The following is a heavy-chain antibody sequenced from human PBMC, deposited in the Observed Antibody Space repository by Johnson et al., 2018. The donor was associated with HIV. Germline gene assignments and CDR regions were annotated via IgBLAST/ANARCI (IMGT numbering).Heavy chain of an antibody. V-gene: IGHV3-30*04. Sequence: VQLVESGGGLVQPGWSLRLSCAASGFTFSSYAMHWVRQAPGKGLEWVAVISYDGSNKYFTDSVRGRFTISRDNSRNTLFLQMNSLRAEDTGVYYCVRRFYDSSAFDIWGQGTLVTVSS. J-gene: IGHJ3*02. CDR2: ISYDGSNK. D-gene: IGHD3-22*01. CDR1: GFTFSSYA. CDR3: VRRFYDSSAFDI.